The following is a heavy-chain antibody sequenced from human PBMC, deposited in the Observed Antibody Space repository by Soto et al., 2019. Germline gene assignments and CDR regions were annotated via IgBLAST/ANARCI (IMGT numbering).Heavy chain of an antibody. CDR2: IHSSGST. Sequence: QVQLQESGPGLVKPSQTLSLTCTVSGGSISSGDYYWSWIRQPPGKGLEWIGYIHSSGSTYYNPSLKSRVSISGDTSKNQFSLNLSSVTAADTAAYYCARDKSGYGVSDYWGQGTLVTVSS. CDR1: GGSISSGDYY. V-gene: IGHV4-30-4*01. CDR3: ARDKSGYGVSDY. J-gene: IGHJ4*02. D-gene: IGHD5-12*01.